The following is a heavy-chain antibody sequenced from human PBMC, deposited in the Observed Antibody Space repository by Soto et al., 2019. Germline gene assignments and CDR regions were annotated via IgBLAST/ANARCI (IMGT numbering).Heavy chain of an antibody. CDR3: ARQGVALDLDV. D-gene: IGHD2-21*01. V-gene: IGHV4-34*01. Sequence: SETLYLTCAVYGGSFSGYYWTWIRQPPGTGLEWIGEINHSGSTNYNPSLKSRVTISVDTSKNQFSLKLTSVTAEDTAVYYCARQGVALDLDVWGQGTLVTVSS. CDR2: INHSGST. CDR1: GGSFSGYY. J-gene: IGHJ4*02.